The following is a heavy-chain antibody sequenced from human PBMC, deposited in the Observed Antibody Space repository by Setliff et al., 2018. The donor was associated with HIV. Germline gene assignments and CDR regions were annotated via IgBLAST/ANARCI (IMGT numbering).Heavy chain of an antibody. CDR1: GYPISSGYY. CDR3: ASPASDSSTVNGADY. Sequence: SETLSLTCTVSGYPISSGYYWGWIRQPPGKGLEWIGNIYYSGSTYYNPSLKSRVTISVDTSKNQFSLKLSSVTAADTAVYYCASPASDSSTVNGADYWGQGTLVTVSS. CDR2: IYYSGST. J-gene: IGHJ4*02. V-gene: IGHV4-38-2*02. D-gene: IGHD6-13*01.